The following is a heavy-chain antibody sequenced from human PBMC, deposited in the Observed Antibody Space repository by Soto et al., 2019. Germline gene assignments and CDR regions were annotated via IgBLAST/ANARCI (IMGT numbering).Heavy chain of an antibody. CDR2: IFHDGNT. J-gene: IGHJ5*02. CDR3: ARHEGWTGSDQ. CDR1: GASIGSGGW. D-gene: IGHD2-21*02. V-gene: IGHV4-4*02. Sequence: SETLSLTCAVSGASIGSGGWWSWVRQPPGKGLEWIAEIFHDGNTNYSPSLKSRVTISVDKSQNQFSLNVYSVTAADTAVYCARHEGWTGSDQWGQGTLVTVSS.